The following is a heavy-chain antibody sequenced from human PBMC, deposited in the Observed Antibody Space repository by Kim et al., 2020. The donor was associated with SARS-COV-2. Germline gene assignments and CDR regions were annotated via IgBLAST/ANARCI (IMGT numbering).Heavy chain of an antibody. CDR3: ARERGRDLAYYYGMDV. CDR2: IWYDGSNK. Sequence: GGSLRLSCAASGFTFSSYGMHWVRQAPGKGLEWVAVIWYDGSNKYYADSVKGRFTISRDNSKNTLYLQMNSLRAEDTAVYYCARERGRDLAYYYGMDVWGQGTTVTVSS. V-gene: IGHV3-33*01. J-gene: IGHJ6*02. CDR1: GFTFSSYG.